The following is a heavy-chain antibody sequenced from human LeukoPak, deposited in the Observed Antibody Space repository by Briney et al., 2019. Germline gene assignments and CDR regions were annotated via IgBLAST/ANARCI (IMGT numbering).Heavy chain of an antibody. J-gene: IGHJ5*02. V-gene: IGHV3-23*01. CDR2: ISGSGGST. CDR3: AKALYDSPLNWFDP. CDR1: GFTFSSYA. D-gene: IGHD3-22*01. Sequence: GGSLRLSCAASGFTFSSYAMSWVRQAPGKGLEWVSAISGSGGSTYYADSVKGRFTISRDNSKNTLYLQMNSLRAEDTAVHYCAKALYDSPLNWFDPWGQGTLVTVSS.